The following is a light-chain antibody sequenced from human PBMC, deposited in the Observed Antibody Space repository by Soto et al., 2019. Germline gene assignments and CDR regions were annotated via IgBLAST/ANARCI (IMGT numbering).Light chain of an antibody. J-gene: IGLJ1*01. V-gene: IGLV2-23*01. CDR2: EGS. CDR3: CSYAGSNTFV. CDR1: SSDVGSYNH. Sequence: QSALTQPASVSGSPGQSITISCTGTSSDVGSYNHVSWYQQHPGKAPKLMIYEGSARPSGVSNRFSGSKSGNTASLTISGLQAEDEADYYCCSYAGSNTFVFATGTKVTVL.